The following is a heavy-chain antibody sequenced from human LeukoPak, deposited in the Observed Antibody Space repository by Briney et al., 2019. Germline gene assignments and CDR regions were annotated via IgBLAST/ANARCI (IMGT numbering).Heavy chain of an antibody. Sequence: GGSLRLSCAASGFTFSSYAMSWVRQAPGKGLEWVSAISGSGGSTYYADSVKGRFTISRDNSKSTLYLQMNSLRAEDTAVYYCAKVGVGATTPPDYWGQGTLVTVSS. CDR3: AKVGVGATTPPDY. CDR2: ISGSGGST. CDR1: GFTFSSYA. V-gene: IGHV3-23*01. D-gene: IGHD1-26*01. J-gene: IGHJ4*02.